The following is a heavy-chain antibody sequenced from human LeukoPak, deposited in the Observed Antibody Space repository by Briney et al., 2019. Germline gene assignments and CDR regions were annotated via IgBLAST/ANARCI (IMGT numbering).Heavy chain of an antibody. CDR3: ARDWTPYSSSWPIY. V-gene: IGHV3-33*01. CDR1: GLTFSSYG. D-gene: IGHD6-13*01. J-gene: IGHJ4*02. CDR2: IWYDGSNK. Sequence: PGGSLRLSCAASGLTFSSYGMHWVRQAPGKGLEWVAVIWYDGSNKYYADSVKGRFTISRDNSKNTLYLQMNSLRAEDTAVYYCARDWTPYSSSWPIYWGQGTLVTVSS.